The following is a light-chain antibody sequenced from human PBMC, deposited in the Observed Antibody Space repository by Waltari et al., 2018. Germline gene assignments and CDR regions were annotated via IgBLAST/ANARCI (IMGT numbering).Light chain of an antibody. V-gene: IGKV3D-20*01. Sequence: ELVLTQSPATLSLSPGDRAALSCGASQSVSSSYLAWYQQKPGLAPRLLIYDASNRATGIPDRFSGRGSGTDFTLTISRLEPEDFAVYYCHQYGSSPITFGQGTRLEIK. CDR3: HQYGSSPIT. J-gene: IGKJ5*01. CDR1: QSVSSSY. CDR2: DAS.